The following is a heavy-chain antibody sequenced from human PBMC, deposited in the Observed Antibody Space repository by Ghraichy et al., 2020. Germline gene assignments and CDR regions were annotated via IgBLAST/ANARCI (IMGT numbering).Heavy chain of an antibody. Sequence: SQTLSLTCTVSGGSISSSSYYWGWIRPPPGKGLEWIGSIYYSGSTYYNPSLKSRVTISVDTSKNQFSLKLSSVTAADTAVYYCARHRRVAGTGDYFDYWGQGTLVTVSS. CDR2: IYYSGST. J-gene: IGHJ4*02. V-gene: IGHV4-39*01. CDR3: ARHRRVAGTGDYFDY. CDR1: GGSISSSSYY. D-gene: IGHD6-19*01.